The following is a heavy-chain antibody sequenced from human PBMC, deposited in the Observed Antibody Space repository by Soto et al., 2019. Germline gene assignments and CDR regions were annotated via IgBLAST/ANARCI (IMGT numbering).Heavy chain of an antibody. CDR3: ARDRCSSTSCFCDY. CDR2: INPNSGGT. J-gene: IGHJ4*02. D-gene: IGHD2-2*01. V-gene: IGHV1-2*04. Sequence: ASVKVSCKASGYTFTGYYMHWVRQAPGQGLEWMGWINPNSGGTNYAQKFQGWVTMTRDTSISTAYMELSRLRSDDTAVYYCARDRCSSTSCFCDYWGQGRLVIV. CDR1: GYTFTGYY.